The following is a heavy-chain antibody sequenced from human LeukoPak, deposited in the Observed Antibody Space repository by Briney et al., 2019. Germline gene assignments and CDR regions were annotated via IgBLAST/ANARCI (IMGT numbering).Heavy chain of an antibody. CDR2: ISGSGGST. CDR3: AKEGIGGIYYDSSGYFDN. J-gene: IGHJ4*02. CDR1: AFTFNNDA. Sequence: GRSLRLSXAPSAFTFNNDAMSWVRHAPGGGLEWVSAISGSGGSTYYADPLKGRFTISRDNSKNTLYLQMKSLRAEDTALYYCAKEGIGGIYYDSSGYFDNWGQGTLVTVSS. D-gene: IGHD3-22*01. V-gene: IGHV3-23*01.